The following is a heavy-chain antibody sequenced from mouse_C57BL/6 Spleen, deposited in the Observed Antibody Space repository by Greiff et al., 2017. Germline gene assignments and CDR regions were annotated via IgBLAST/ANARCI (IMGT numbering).Heavy chain of an antibody. CDR3: ARSPDYYGDY. CDR1: GYTFTSYT. V-gene: IGHV1-4*01. Sequence: VKLVESGAELARPGASVKMSCKASGYTFTSYTMHWVKQRPGQGLEWIGYINPSSGYTKYNQKFKDKATLTADKSSSTAYMQLSSLTSEDSAVXYCARSPDYYGDYWGQGTTLTVSS. CDR2: INPSSGYT. J-gene: IGHJ2*01.